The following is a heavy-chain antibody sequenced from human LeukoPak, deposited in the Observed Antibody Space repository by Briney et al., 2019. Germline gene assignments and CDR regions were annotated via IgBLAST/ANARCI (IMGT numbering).Heavy chain of an antibody. V-gene: IGHV3-48*03. CDR2: ISSSSGSTV. J-gene: IGHJ5*02. CDR1: GFTFSSYE. Sequence: PGGSLRLSCVGSGFTFSSYEMNWVRQAPGKGLEWVSYISSSSGSTVYYADSVKGRFTIFRDNSKSTLYLQMNSLRAEDTAVYYCANPVITSTWGQGTLVTVSS. D-gene: IGHD3-16*02. CDR3: ANPVITST.